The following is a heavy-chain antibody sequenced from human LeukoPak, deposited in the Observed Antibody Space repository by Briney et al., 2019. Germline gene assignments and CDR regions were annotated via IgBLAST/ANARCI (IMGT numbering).Heavy chain of an antibody. CDR2: IYYSGRT. CDR3: ARGRFYGPADY. D-gene: IGHD2/OR15-2a*01. Sequence: SETLSLTCSVSGGSISSGDYYWSWIRQPPGKGLEWVGYIYYSGRTYYSLSLMSRVTISIDTSKNQFSLKLSSVTDADTAVYYCARGRFYGPADYWGQGTLLTVSS. CDR1: GGSISSGDYY. V-gene: IGHV4-30-4*01. J-gene: IGHJ4*02.